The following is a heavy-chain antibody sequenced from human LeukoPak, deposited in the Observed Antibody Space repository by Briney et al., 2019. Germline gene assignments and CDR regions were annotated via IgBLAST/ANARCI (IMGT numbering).Heavy chain of an antibody. J-gene: IGHJ4*02. CDR3: ARELYGYYLDS. CDR1: GFTFSSYA. V-gene: IGHV3-33*08. CDR2: IWYDGSKK. D-gene: IGHD2-8*01. Sequence: GGSLRLSCAASGFTFSSYAMSWVRQAPGKGLEWVAVIWYDGSKKYYADSVKGRFTISRDNSKNTLYLQMNSLRAEDTAVYYCARELYGYYLDSWGQGTLVTVSS.